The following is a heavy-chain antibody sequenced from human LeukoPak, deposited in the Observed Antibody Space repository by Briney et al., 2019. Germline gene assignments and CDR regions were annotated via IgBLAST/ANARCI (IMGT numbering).Heavy chain of an antibody. CDR2: ISYSGST. Sequence: ASETLSLTCTVSGGSITSNYFWGWVRQPPGKGLEWIGSISYSGSTYYNPSLKSRVIISVDTSRNQFSLKLSSVTAADTAVYYCARDVRMNGDYLKGAFDIWGQGTMVTVSS. J-gene: IGHJ3*02. V-gene: IGHV4-39*07. D-gene: IGHD4-17*01. CDR3: ARDVRMNGDYLKGAFDI. CDR1: GGSITSNYF.